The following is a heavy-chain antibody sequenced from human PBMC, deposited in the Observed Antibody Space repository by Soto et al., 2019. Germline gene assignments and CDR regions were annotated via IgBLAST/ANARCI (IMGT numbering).Heavy chain of an antibody. CDR3: ARARRDYDFWSGYWAGPYYYYGMDV. CDR1: GYTFTGYY. CDR2: INPNSGGT. Sequence: EASVKVSCKASGYTFTGYYMHWVRQAPGQGLEWMGWINPNSGGTNYAQKFQGWVTMTRDTSISTAYMELSRLRSDDTAVYYCARARRDYDFWSGYWAGPYYYYGMDVWGQGTTVTVSS. D-gene: IGHD3-3*01. J-gene: IGHJ6*02. V-gene: IGHV1-2*04.